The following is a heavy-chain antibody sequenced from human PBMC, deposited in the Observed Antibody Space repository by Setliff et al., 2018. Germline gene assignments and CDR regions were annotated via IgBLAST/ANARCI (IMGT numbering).Heavy chain of an antibody. Sequence: SETLSLTCTVSGGSINSGVYYWGWIRQPPGKGLEWIGRIYHGGDTYYNASLKSRLTISVDTSKNQFSLKLRSVTAADTAVYYCARTGTYRYFDYWGQGALVTVSS. D-gene: IGHD1-1*01. CDR3: ARTGTYRYFDY. V-gene: IGHV4-39*01. CDR2: IYHGGDT. J-gene: IGHJ4*02. CDR1: GGSINSGVYY.